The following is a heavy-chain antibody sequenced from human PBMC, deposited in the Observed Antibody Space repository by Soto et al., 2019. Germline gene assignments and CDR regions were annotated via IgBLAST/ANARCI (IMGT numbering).Heavy chain of an antibody. CDR2: IKDGGLT. CDR1: GGSLSGNY. CDR3: ARGQEGVVATH. J-gene: IGHJ4*02. D-gene: IGHD2-15*01. V-gene: IGHV4-34*01. Sequence: QVQLQQWGAGLLKPSETLSLTCGVYGGSLSGNYWSWIGQPPGKGLEWIGEIKDGGLTNYSPSLKSRATISVDTPKNQLSLKLQSVTAADTAVYYCARGQEGVVATHWDQGTLVTVSS.